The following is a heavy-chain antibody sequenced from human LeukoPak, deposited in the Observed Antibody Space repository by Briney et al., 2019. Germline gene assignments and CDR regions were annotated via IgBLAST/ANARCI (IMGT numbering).Heavy chain of an antibody. CDR3: ARVGSGWYYFDS. CDR2: IYHNGTT. Sequence: SETLSLTCIVSGVSINGHYWTWIRQPPGKGLEWVGYIYHNGTTDYNASLKSRVTMSLETSNNQFSLKLSSVTAVDTAVYYCARVGSGWYYFDSWGQGTLVTVSS. J-gene: IGHJ4*02. V-gene: IGHV4-59*11. CDR1: GVSINGHY. D-gene: IGHD6-19*01.